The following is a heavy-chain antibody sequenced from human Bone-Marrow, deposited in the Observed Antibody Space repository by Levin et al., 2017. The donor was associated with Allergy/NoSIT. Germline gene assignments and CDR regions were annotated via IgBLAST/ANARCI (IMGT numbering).Heavy chain of an antibody. CDR3: ARDGGFGDKNYYFYYGMDV. D-gene: IGHD3-10*01. CDR1: GFTFSDYY. V-gene: IGHV3-11*01. J-gene: IGHJ6*02. CDR2: ISNNSDTI. Sequence: GGSLRLSCAASGFTFSDYYMSWIRQAPGKGLEWLSYISNNSDTIYYADSVKGRFTISRDNAKNSLYLQMNSLQAGDTAVYFCARDGGFGDKNYYFYYGMDVWGQGTTVTVSS.